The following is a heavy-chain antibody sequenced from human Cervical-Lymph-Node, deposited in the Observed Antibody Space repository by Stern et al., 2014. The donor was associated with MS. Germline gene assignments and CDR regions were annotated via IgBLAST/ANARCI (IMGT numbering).Heavy chain of an antibody. V-gene: IGHV1-69*01. Sequence: QVQLVQSGAEVKKPGSSVKVSCKASGGSFSMDSISWVRQAPGPGLEWMGGPTAIFRTSNYAQKFQGRVTATADVSTSTAYMELTSLRSEDTAVYFCARDQGGIADSWGQGTLVIVSS. D-gene: IGHD6-13*01. CDR1: GGSFSMDS. CDR3: ARDQGGIADS. CDR2: PTAIFRTS. J-gene: IGHJ4*02.